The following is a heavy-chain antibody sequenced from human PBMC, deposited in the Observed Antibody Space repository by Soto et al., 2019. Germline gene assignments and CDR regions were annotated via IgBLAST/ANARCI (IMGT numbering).Heavy chain of an antibody. CDR3: AKGPIFGVENIYDY. Sequence: PGGSLRLSCAASGFTVSSYAMSWVRKAKGKGLEWVSSMSGAGRSSYDADSVKGRFTISRDNSKNTLYLQMNNLRAEDTALYYCAKGPIFGVENIYDYWGQGTLVTVSS. V-gene: IGHV3-23*01. CDR2: MSGAGRSS. CDR1: GFTVSSYA. D-gene: IGHD3-3*01. J-gene: IGHJ4*02.